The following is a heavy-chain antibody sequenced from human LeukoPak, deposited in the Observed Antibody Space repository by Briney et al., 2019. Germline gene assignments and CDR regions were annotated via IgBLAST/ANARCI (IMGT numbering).Heavy chain of an antibody. CDR2: IYSGGRT. D-gene: IGHD3-22*01. J-gene: IGHJ4*02. CDR1: GLTVSSNY. V-gene: IGHV3-66*01. CDR3: ARESNSGYYLSY. Sequence: PGGSLRLSCAASGLTVSSNYMSWVRQAPGKGLEWVSVIYSGGRTYYADSVKGRFTISRDNSKNTLYLQMDSLRVEETAVYYCARESNSGYYLSYWGQGTLVTVSS.